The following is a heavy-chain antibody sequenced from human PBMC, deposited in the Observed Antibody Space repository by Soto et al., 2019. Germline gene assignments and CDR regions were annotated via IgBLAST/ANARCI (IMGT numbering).Heavy chain of an antibody. CDR2: MSYDGAYK. CDR3: AKDPIPRTIFGVAAWFDP. Sequence: GGSLRLSCAASGFTFSAYGMHWVRQAPGKGLEWVAVMSYDGAYKYYADSVRGRFSISRDISNNTLYLQMDSLRAEDTAVYYCAKDPIPRTIFGVAAWFDPWGQGALVTVSS. D-gene: IGHD3-3*01. CDR1: GFTFSAYG. J-gene: IGHJ5*02. V-gene: IGHV3-30*18.